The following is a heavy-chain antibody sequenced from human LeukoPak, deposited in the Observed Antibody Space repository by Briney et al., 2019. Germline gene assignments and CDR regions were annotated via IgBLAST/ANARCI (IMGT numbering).Heavy chain of an antibody. Sequence: GGSLRLSCAASGLTFSSYAMSWVRQAPGRWREGVSSISASGDRTYYGDSVKGRFTISRDNSKNTLYMTMNSMRAEDTAVYSCAKNGEVLSWFDRWGQGTLVTVSS. CDR2: ISASGDRT. D-gene: IGHD3-10*01. V-gene: IGHV3-23*01. CDR1: GLTFSSYA. J-gene: IGHJ5*02. CDR3: AKNGEVLSWFDR.